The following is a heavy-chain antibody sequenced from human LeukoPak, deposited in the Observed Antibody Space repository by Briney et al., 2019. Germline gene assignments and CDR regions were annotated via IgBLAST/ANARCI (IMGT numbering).Heavy chain of an antibody. Sequence: GGSLKLSLAASGFTFSGSAMHWVRQASGKGLEWVGRIRSKANSYATAYAASVKGRFTISRDDSKNTAYLQMNSLKTEDTAVYYCTLTGYSDYDLSHPFDYWGQGTLVTVSS. CDR2: IRSKANSYAT. CDR3: TLTGYSDYDLSHPFDY. CDR1: GFTFSGSA. J-gene: IGHJ4*02. V-gene: IGHV3-73*01. D-gene: IGHD5-12*01.